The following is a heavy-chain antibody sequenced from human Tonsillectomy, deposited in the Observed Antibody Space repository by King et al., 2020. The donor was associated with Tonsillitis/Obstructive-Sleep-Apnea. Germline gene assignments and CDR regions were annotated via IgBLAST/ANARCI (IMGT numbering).Heavy chain of an antibody. V-gene: IGHV3-30*04. CDR1: GFTFSSYA. Sequence: VQLVESGGGVVQPGRSLRLSCAASGFTFSSYAMHWVRQAPGKGLEWVAIISYDGTNKYYADSVKGRFTIFRDNSKNTLVLQMNTLRPDDTAVYYCARGGHDILTASDFWGQGTLVTVSS. CDR3: ARGGHDILTASDF. J-gene: IGHJ4*02. CDR2: ISYDGTNK. D-gene: IGHD3-9*01.